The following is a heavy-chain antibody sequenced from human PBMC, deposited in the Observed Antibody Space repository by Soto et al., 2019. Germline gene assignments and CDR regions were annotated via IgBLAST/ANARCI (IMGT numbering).Heavy chain of an antibody. CDR1: GGSISSGGYY. Sequence: SETLSLTCTVSGGSISSGGYYWSWIRQHPGKGLEWIGYIYYSGSTYYNPSLKSRVTISVDTSKNQFSLKLSSVTAADTAAYYCAKWHTYYYDSRGFSGFDCWGRGTLVTVSS. D-gene: IGHD3-22*01. J-gene: IGHJ4*02. V-gene: IGHV4-31*03. CDR3: AKWHTYYYDSRGFSGFDC. CDR2: IYYSGST.